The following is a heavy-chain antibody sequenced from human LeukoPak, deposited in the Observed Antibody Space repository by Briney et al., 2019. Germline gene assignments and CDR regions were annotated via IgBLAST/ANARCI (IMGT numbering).Heavy chain of an antibody. V-gene: IGHV4-4*02. D-gene: IGHD6-19*01. CDR2: IYHSGST. Sequence: PSETLSLTCAVYGGSISSSNWWSWVRQPPGKGLEWIGEIYHSGSTNYNPSLKSRVTISVDKSKNQFSLKLSSVTAADTAVYYCASLYSSGWYSNFDYWGQGTLVTVSS. CDR3: ASLYSSGWYSNFDY. J-gene: IGHJ4*02. CDR1: GGSISSSNW.